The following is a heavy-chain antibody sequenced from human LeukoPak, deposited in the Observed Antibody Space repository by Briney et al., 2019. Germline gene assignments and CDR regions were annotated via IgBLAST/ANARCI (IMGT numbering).Heavy chain of an antibody. V-gene: IGHV3-9*01. D-gene: IGHD2-15*01. J-gene: IGHJ4*02. CDR1: GFTFDDYA. CDR2: ISWNSGSI. Sequence: PGRSLRLSCAASGFTFDDYAMHWVRQAPGKGLEWVSGISWNSGSIGYADSVKGRFTISRDNSKNTLYLQMNSLRAEDTAVYYCAKDRQRYCSGGSCYFIDYWGQGTLVTVSS. CDR3: AKDRQRYCSGGSCYFIDY.